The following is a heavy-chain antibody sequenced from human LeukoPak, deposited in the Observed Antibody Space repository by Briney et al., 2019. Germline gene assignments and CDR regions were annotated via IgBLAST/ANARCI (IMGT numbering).Heavy chain of an antibody. CDR1: GGSFSGYY. CDR2: INHSGST. J-gene: IGHJ4*02. Sequence: SETLSLTCAVYGGSFSGYYWSWIRQPPGKGLEWIGEINHSGSTNYNPSLKSRVTISVDTSKNQFSLKLSSVTAADTAVYCCARGLLGNNYDFWSGKRGHYFDYWGQGTLVTVSS. CDR3: ARGLLGNNYDFWSGKRGHYFDY. V-gene: IGHV4-34*01. D-gene: IGHD3-3*01.